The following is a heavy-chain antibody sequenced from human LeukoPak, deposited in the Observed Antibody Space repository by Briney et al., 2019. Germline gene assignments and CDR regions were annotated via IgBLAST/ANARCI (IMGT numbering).Heavy chain of an antibody. CDR1: GFTFSSYG. V-gene: IGHV3-30*18. CDR3: AKGIAVASFDY. Sequence: GGSLRLSCAASGFTFSSYGMHWVRQAPGKGLEWVAVISYGGSNKYYADSVKGRFTISRGNSKNTLYLQMNSLRAEDTAVYYCAKGIAVASFDYWGQGTLVTVSS. J-gene: IGHJ4*02. D-gene: IGHD6-19*01. CDR2: ISYGGSNK.